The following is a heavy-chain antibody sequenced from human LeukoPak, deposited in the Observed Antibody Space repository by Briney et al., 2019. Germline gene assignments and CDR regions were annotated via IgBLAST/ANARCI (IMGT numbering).Heavy chain of an antibody. CDR2: INPNSGGT. CDR3: ARGHYGDDDAFDI. Sequence: GASVKVSCKASGYTFTGYYMHWVRQAPGQGLEWMGWINPNSGGTNYAQKFRGRVTMTRDTSISTAYMELSRLRSDDTAVYYCARGHYGDDDAFDIWGQGTMVTVSS. D-gene: IGHD4-17*01. CDR1: GYTFTGYY. V-gene: IGHV1-2*02. J-gene: IGHJ3*02.